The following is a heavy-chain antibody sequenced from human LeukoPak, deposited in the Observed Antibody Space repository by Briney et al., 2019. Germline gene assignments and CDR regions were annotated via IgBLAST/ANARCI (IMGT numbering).Heavy chain of an antibody. J-gene: IGHJ4*02. CDR3: ARTRYYYNSRSYGAPYYFDY. Sequence: SETLSLTCAVSGGSISSNSYYWGWIRQPPGKGLEWIGSIYYSGSTYYNPSLKSRVTISVDTSKNQFSLKLSSVTAADAAVYYCARTRYYYNSRSYGAPYYFDYWGQGTLVTVSS. V-gene: IGHV4-39*01. CDR1: GGSISSNSYY. CDR2: IYYSGST. D-gene: IGHD3-10*01.